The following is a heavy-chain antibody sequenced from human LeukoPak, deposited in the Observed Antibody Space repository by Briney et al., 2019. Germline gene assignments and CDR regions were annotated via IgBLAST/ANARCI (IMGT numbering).Heavy chain of an antibody. CDR3: ATANWGADYFDY. CDR2: ISYDGSNK. Sequence: GGSLRLSCAASGFTFSSYAMHWVRQAPGKGLEWVAVISYDGSNKYYADSVKGRFTISRDNSKSTLYLQMNSLRAEDTAVYYCATANWGADYFDYWGQGTLVTVSS. V-gene: IGHV3-30-3*01. CDR1: GFTFSSYA. J-gene: IGHJ4*02. D-gene: IGHD7-27*01.